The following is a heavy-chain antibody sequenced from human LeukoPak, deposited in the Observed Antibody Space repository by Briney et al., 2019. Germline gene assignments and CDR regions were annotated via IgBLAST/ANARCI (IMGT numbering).Heavy chain of an antibody. J-gene: IGHJ4*02. Sequence: GGSLRLSCAASGFTFSDYYMSWIRQAPGKGLEWVSYISSSGSTIYYAGSVKGRFTISRDNSKNTLSLQMNSLRVEDTAVYYCAKSEGSSSWIYFGYWGQGTLVTVSS. CDR1: GFTFSDYY. D-gene: IGHD6-13*01. CDR3: AKSEGSSSWIYFGY. CDR2: ISSSGSTI. V-gene: IGHV3-11*04.